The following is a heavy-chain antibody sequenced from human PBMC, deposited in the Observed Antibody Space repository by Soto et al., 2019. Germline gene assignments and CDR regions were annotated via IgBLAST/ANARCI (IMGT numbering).Heavy chain of an antibody. CDR2: INPNSGGT. CDR3: AGAGIADRIPSD. Sequence: ASVKVSCKASGYSFTGYYLHWVRQAPGQGLDWLGWINPNSGGTNYARDFQGRLTMTRDTSINTGYLDLTNLRSDDTAIYYCAGAGIADRIPSDWGQKTLVTVSS. D-gene: IGHD6-6*01. CDR1: GYSFTGYY. V-gene: IGHV1-2*02. J-gene: IGHJ1*01.